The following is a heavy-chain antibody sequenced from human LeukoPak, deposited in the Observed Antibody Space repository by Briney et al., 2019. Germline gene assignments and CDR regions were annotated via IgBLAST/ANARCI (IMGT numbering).Heavy chain of an antibody. D-gene: IGHD3-10*01. CDR1: GFTFSSYS. CDR3: ARGGPVLLWFGELLYPNDAFDI. CDR2: ISSSSSYI. Sequence: GGSLRLSCAASGFTFSSYSMNWVRQAPGKGLEWVSSISSSSSYIYYADSVKGRFTISRDNAKNSLYLQMNSLRAEDTAVYYCARGGPVLLWFGELLYPNDAFDIWSQGTMVTVSS. V-gene: IGHV3-21*01. J-gene: IGHJ3*02.